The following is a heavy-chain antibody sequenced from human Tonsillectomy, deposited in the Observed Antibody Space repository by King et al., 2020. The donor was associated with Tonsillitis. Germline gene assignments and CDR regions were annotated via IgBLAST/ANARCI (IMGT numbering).Heavy chain of an antibody. Sequence: LQLQESGPGLVKPSETLSLTCTVSGGSISSGGYYWGWIRQPPGKGLEWIGSIYYSGSTYYSPSLKSRVTISVDTSKNQFSLRLSSVTAADTAVYYCARHGPQVLGNEHYFDYWGHGTLVTVSS. CDR3: ARHGPQVLGNEHYFDY. CDR1: GGSISSGGYY. V-gene: IGHV4-39*01. CDR2: IYYSGST. D-gene: IGHD4-23*01. J-gene: IGHJ4*01.